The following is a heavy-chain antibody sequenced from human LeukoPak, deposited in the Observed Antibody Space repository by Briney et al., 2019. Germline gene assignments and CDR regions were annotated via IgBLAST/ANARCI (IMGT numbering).Heavy chain of an antibody. CDR3: ARGGCSSTSCYWGRYYYYYMDV. CDR2: AYFRGTT. Sequence: SETLSLTCIVSGGSISSTGHYWGWFRQPPGKGLEWIGSAYFRGTTFKNPSLKSRATISLDTSKNQFSLKLNSLTAADTAVYYCARGGCSSTSCYWGRYYYYYMDVWGKGTTVTVSS. D-gene: IGHD2-2*01. CDR1: GGSISSTGHY. V-gene: IGHV4-39*07. J-gene: IGHJ6*03.